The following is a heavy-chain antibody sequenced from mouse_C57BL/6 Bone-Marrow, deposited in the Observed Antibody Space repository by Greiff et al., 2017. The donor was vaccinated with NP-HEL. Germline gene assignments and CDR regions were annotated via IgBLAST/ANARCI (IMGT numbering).Heavy chain of an antibody. D-gene: IGHD2-4*01. CDR3: ARLYYDYGGAWFAY. V-gene: IGHV1-7*01. J-gene: IGHJ3*01. CDR2: INPSSGYT. Sequence: QVQLQQPGAELVMPGASVKLSCKASGYTFTSYWMHWVKQRPGQGLEWIGYINPSSGYTKYNQKFKAKAAMTADKFSRTDYMQLSSLTYEDSAVYYCARLYYDYGGAWFAYWGQGTLVTVSA. CDR1: GYTFTSYW.